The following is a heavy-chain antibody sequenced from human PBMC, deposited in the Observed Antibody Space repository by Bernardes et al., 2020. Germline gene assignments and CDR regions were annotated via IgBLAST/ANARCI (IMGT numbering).Heavy chain of an antibody. V-gene: IGHV4-59*01. D-gene: IGHD6-19*01. J-gene: IGHJ3*02. CDR1: GGSISSYY. CDR3: ARAASSGPKDAFDI. CDR2: IYYSGST. Sequence: SETLSLTRTVSGGSISSYYWSWIRQPPGKGLEWIGYIYYSGSTNYNPSLKSRVTISVDTSKNQFSLKLSSVTAADTAVYYCARAASSGPKDAFDIWGQGTMVTVSS.